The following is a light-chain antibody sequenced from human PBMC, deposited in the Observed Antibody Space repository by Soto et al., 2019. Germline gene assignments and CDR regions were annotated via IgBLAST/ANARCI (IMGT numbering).Light chain of an antibody. CDR2: AAS. CDR3: QPYGTSSWT. CDR1: QSVYNNY. J-gene: IGKJ1*01. Sequence: EIELTQSPGTLSLSPGERATLSCRASQSVYNNYLAWYQHKPGQAPRLLIYAASSRATGIPDRFSGSGSGTDFTLTISILEPEDFAVYYCQPYGTSSWTFGQGPKVEIK. V-gene: IGKV3-20*01.